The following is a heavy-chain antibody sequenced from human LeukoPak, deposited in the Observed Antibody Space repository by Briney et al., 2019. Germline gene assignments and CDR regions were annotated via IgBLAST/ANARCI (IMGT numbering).Heavy chain of an antibody. CDR1: GFTFDDFA. CDR2: ISWNSGSI. D-gene: IGHD3-9*01. V-gene: IGHV3-9*03. CDR3: AKGSYYDILTAVSFDY. Sequence: GRSLRLSCAASGFTFDDFAMHWVRQAPGKGLEWVSGISWNSGSIGYADSVKGRFTVSRDNAKNSLYLQMNSLRAEDMALYYCAKGSYYDILTAVSFDYWGQGTLVTVSS. J-gene: IGHJ4*02.